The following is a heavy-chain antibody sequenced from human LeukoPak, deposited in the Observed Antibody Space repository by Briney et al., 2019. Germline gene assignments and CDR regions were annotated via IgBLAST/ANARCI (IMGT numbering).Heavy chain of an antibody. Sequence: GGSLRLSCTASGFMFSAATIHWVRQASGKGLEWVGRIRTKPNNYATAYPASVKGRFTISRDDSKNTAYLQMNSLKTEDTAVYFCTRPGDLGTYGFYYWGQGTLVTVSS. D-gene: IGHD3-16*01. CDR3: TRPGDLGTYGFYY. CDR2: IRTKPNNYAT. J-gene: IGHJ4*02. CDR1: GFMFSAAT. V-gene: IGHV3-73*01.